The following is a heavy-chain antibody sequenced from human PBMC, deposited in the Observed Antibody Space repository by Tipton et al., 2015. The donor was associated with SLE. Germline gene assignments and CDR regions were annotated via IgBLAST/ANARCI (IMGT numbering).Heavy chain of an antibody. CDR2: ISSSGSTI. V-gene: IGHV3-48*03. D-gene: IGHD5-18*01. CDR3: ARDAPGYSYAFDI. J-gene: IGHJ3*02. CDR1: GFTFSSYE. Sequence: SLRLSCAASGFTFSSYEMNWVRQAPGKGLEWVSYISSSGSTIYYADSVKGRFTISRDNSKNTLYLQMNSLRAEDTAVYYCARDAPGYSYAFDIWGQGTMVTVSS.